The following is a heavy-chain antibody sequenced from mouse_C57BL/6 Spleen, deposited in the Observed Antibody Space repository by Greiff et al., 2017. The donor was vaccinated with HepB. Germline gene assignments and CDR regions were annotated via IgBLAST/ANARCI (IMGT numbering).Heavy chain of an antibody. J-gene: IGHJ2*01. CDR2: ISDGGSYT. D-gene: IGHD1-1*01. Sequence: EVQGVESGGGLVKPGGSLKLSCAASGFTFSSYAMSWVRQTPEKRLEWVATISDGGSYTYYPDNVKGRFTISRDNAKNNLYLQMSHLKSEDTAMYYCARATTVVARGFDYWGQSTTLTVSS. CDR3: ARATTVVARGFDY. V-gene: IGHV5-4*01. CDR1: GFTFSSYA.